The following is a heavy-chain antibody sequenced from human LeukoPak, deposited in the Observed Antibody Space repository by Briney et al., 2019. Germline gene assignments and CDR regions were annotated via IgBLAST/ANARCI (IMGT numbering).Heavy chain of an antibody. CDR2: ISYTGSS. Sequence: SETLSLTCVVSGASVSTTSCLWGWVRQTPEKGLEWIGSISYTGSSYYNPTLNSRVTMSLDPAKNHFSLRMTSLTAADTAVYYCVRDLGVGGSWPLDFWGPGTVVIVSS. CDR1: GASVSTTSCL. D-gene: IGHD2-15*01. V-gene: IGHV4-39*07. CDR3: VRDLGVGGSWPLDF. J-gene: IGHJ4*02.